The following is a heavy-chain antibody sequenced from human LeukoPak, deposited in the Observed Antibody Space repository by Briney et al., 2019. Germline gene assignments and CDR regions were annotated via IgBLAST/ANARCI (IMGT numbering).Heavy chain of an antibody. Sequence: ASVTVSCTASGYTLTSYYMHWVRRAPGQGLEWMGRINPSGGSTSYAQKFQGRVTMTRDTSTSTVYMELSSLRSEDTAVYYCATVASGSYSYFDYWGQGTLVTVSS. CDR2: INPSGGST. V-gene: IGHV1-46*01. D-gene: IGHD1-26*01. J-gene: IGHJ4*02. CDR3: ATVASGSYSYFDY. CDR1: GYTLTSYY.